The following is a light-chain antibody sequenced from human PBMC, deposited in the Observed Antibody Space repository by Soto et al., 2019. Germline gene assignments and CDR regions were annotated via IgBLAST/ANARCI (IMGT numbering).Light chain of an antibody. V-gene: IGKV3-11*01. Sequence: EIVLTQSPATLSLSPGERATLSCRASQSVSSYLAWYQQKPGQAPRLLIYDASNRAAGIPARFSGSGSGTDFTLTISSLEPEDFAIYYCQHRSNWPPTFGQGTKLEIK. CDR1: QSVSSY. J-gene: IGKJ2*01. CDR2: DAS. CDR3: QHRSNWPPT.